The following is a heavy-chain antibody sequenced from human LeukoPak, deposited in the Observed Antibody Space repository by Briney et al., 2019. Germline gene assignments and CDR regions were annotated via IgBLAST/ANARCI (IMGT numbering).Heavy chain of an antibody. Sequence: SWFRQAPGKGLEWVGFIKSKIYGGTIQYAASVKGRFIISRDDSKSIAYLQMNSLKTEDTAIYYCSRTLFGSGSYYAYWGQGTLVTVSS. D-gene: IGHD3-10*01. CDR3: SRTLFGSGSYYAY. CDR2: IKSKIYGGTI. V-gene: IGHV3-49*03. J-gene: IGHJ4*02.